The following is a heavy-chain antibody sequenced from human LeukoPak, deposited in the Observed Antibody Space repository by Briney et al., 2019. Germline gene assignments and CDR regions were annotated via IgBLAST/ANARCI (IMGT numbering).Heavy chain of an antibody. J-gene: IGHJ4*01. V-gene: IGHV1-18*01. D-gene: IGHD2-21*01. CDR3: AGDVTEGTSGDSFEY. Sequence: ASGKLSCKASGYTFTSYGISWVRQAPGQGLEWMGWISAYNGNTNYAQKLQGRVTMTTDTSTSTAYMERRSLSSDDRAVYYCAGDVTEGTSGDSFEYWGHRTPVTVSS. CDR1: GYTFTSYG. CDR2: ISAYNGNT.